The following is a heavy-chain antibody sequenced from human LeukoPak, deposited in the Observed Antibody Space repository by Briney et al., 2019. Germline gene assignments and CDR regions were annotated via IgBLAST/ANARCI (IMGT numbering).Heavy chain of an antibody. CDR1: GFTFSSYS. CDR3: AKDRGRSYGMDV. CDR2: ISGSGGST. V-gene: IGHV3-23*01. Sequence: GGSLRLSCAASGFTFSSYSMNWVRQAPGKGLEWVSAISGSGGSTYYADSVKGRFTISRDNSKNTLYLQMNSLRAEDTAVYYCAKDRGRSYGMDVWGQGTTVTVSS. J-gene: IGHJ6*02.